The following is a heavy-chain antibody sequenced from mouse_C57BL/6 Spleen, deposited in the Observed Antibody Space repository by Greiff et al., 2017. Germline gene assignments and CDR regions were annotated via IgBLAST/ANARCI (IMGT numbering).Heavy chain of an antibody. CDR3: AKEGVGSNFYWYFDV. V-gene: IGHV1-72*01. D-gene: IGHD2-5*01. Sequence: QVQLQQPGAELVKPGASVKLSCKASGYTFTSYWMHWVKQRPGRGLEWIGRIDPNSGGKKYNEQFKNKATLTVDKPSSKAYMQLSSLTSEYSAVYDCAKEGVGSNFYWYFDVWGTGTTVTVSS. CDR2: IDPNSGGK. CDR1: GYTFTSYW. J-gene: IGHJ1*03.